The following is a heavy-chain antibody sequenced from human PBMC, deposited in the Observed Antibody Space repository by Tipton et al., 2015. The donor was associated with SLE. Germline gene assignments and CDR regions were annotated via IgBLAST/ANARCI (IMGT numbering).Heavy chain of an antibody. CDR2: ISYDGSNK. D-gene: IGHD2-15*01. J-gene: IGHJ4*02. V-gene: IGHV3-30*04. CDR1: GFTFSSYA. CDR3: AREGCSGGSCYYYFDY. Sequence: SLRLSCAASGFTFSSYAMHWVRQAPGKGLEWVAVISYDGSNKYYADSVKGRFTISRDNSKNTLYLQMNSLRAEDTALYYCAREGCSGGSCYYYFDYWGQGTLVTVSS.